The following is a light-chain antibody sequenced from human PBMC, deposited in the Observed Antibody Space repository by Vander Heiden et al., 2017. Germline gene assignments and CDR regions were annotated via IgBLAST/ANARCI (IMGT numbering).Light chain of an antibody. V-gene: IGLV1-47*01. J-gene: IGLJ3*02. Sequence: QSVLTQPPSASGTPGQRVTISCSGSSSNIGSNYVYCYQQLPGTAPKLLIYRNNQRPSGVPDRFSGSKSGTSASLAISGLRSEDEADYYCAAWDDSLSGQVFGGGTKLTVL. CDR2: RNN. CDR3: AAWDDSLSGQV. CDR1: SSNIGSNY.